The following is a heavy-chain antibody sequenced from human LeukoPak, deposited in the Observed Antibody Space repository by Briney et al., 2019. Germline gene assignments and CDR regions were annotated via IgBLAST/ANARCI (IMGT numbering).Heavy chain of an antibody. Sequence: GGSLRLSCVASGSTFSSYWMHWVRQAPRKGLEWVSGIGAHGDITYYADSVRGRFTISRDNSRNTLYLQMNSLRAEDTAIYYCARKNTGAFDYWGQGALVTVSS. CDR2: IGAHGDIT. CDR3: ARKNTGAFDY. D-gene: IGHD1/OR15-1a*01. V-gene: IGHV3-23*01. CDR1: GSTFSSYW. J-gene: IGHJ4*02.